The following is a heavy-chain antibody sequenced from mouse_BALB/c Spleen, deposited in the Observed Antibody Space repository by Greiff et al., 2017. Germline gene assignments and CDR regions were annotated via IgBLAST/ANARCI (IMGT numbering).Heavy chain of an antibody. V-gene: IGHV2-9*02. J-gene: IGHJ3*01. CDR2: IWAGGST. CDR3: AREASLLRPAWFAY. CDR1: GFSLTSYG. Sequence: VKLVESGPGLVAPSQSLSITCTVSGFSLTSYGVHWVRQPPGKGLEWLGVIWAGGSTNYNSALMSRLSISKDNSKSQVFLKMNSLQTDDTAMYYCAREASLLRPAWFAYWGQGTLVTVSA. D-gene: IGHD1-2*01.